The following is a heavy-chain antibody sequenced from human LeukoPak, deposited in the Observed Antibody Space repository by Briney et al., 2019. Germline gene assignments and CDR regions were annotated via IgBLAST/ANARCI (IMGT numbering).Heavy chain of an antibody. CDR3: AKGGHYNFDY. J-gene: IGHJ4*02. CDR2: TKEDGSDK. CDR1: GFTFSTYR. Sequence: GGSLRLSCAASGFTFSTYRMKWVRQAPGKGLEWVASTKEDGSDKYYVDSVKGRFSISRDNAKNSLYLQMNSLRTEDTAVYYCAKGGHYNFDYWGQGTLVTVSS. D-gene: IGHD4-11*01. V-gene: IGHV3-7*01.